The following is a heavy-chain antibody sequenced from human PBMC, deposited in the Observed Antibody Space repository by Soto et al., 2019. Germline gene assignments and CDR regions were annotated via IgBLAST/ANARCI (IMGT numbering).Heavy chain of an antibody. CDR1: GGSISSSSYY. CDR3: ARRGSTSGPYFDY. J-gene: IGHJ4*02. V-gene: IGHV4-39*07. Sequence: SETLSLTCIVSGGSISSSSYYWGWTRQPPGKGLVWIGCIYYSGNTNYNPSLKSRVTISVDTSKNQFSLKLSSVTAADTAVYYCARRGSTSGPYFDYWGQGTLVTVSS. CDR2: IYYSGNT. D-gene: IGHD2-2*01.